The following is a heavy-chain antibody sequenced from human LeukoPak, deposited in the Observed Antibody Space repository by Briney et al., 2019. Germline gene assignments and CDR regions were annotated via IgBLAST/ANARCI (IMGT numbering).Heavy chain of an antibody. CDR2: INWNGGST. CDR1: GFTFSSYA. V-gene: IGHV3-20*01. D-gene: IGHD2-21*02. Sequence: PGGSLRLSCAASGFTFSSYAMNWVRQAPGKGLEWVSGINWNGGSTGYADSVKGRFTISRDNAKNSLYLQMNSLRAEDTALYHCARLGRAAYCGGDCYSYYYGMDVWGQGTTVTVSS. J-gene: IGHJ6*02. CDR3: ARLGRAAYCGGDCYSYYYGMDV.